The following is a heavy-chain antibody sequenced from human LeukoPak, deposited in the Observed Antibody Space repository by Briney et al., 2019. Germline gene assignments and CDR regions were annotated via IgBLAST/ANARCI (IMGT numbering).Heavy chain of an antibody. J-gene: IGHJ4*02. CDR3: ARAKRGLEWFGPFDY. CDR1: GFTFSSYS. V-gene: IGHV3-21*01. D-gene: IGHD3-3*01. CDR2: ISSSSSYI. Sequence: GESLKISCAASGFTFSSYSMNWVRQAPGKGLEWVSSISSSSSYIYYADSVKGRFTISRDNAKNSLYLQMNSLRAEDTAVYYCARAKRGLEWFGPFDYWGQGTLVTVSS.